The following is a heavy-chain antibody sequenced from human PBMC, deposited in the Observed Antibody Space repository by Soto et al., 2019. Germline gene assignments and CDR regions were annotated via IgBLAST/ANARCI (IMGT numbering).Heavy chain of an antibody. J-gene: IGHJ6*01. CDR2: IYHSGST. Sequence: SETLSLTCAVSGGSISSGGYSWSWIRQPPGKGLEWIGYIYHSGSTYYNPSLKSRVTISVDRSKNQFSLTLTSVTAADTAVYFCARGGSEGGLDVWGQGTTVTVSS. CDR1: GGSISSGGYS. CDR3: ARGGSEGGLDV. D-gene: IGHD3-10*01. V-gene: IGHV4-30-2*01.